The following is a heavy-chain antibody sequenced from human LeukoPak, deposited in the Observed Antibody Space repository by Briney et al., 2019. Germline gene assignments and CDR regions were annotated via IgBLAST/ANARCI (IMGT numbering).Heavy chain of an antibody. CDR1: GGSISSYY. CDR2: IYSSGST. Sequence: SETLSLTCTVSGGSISSYYWNWIRQPAGKGLEWIGRIYSSGSTNYNSSLKSRVIMSVDTSKNQFSLKLSSVTAADTAVYYCARSSRYNSAWFLYWGRGTLVTVSS. D-gene: IGHD6-19*01. CDR3: ARSSRYNSAWFLY. V-gene: IGHV4-4*07. J-gene: IGHJ4*02.